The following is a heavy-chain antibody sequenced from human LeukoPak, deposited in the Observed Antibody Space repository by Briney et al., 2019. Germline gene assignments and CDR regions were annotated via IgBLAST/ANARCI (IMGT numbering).Heavy chain of an antibody. CDR2: IIPILGVA. CDR3: ASEEGYGSGSYYKY. J-gene: IGHJ4*02. CDR1: GGTFSSYA. V-gene: IGHV1-69*04. D-gene: IGHD3-10*01. Sequence: ASVKVSCKASGGTFSSYAISWVRQAPGQGLEWMGRIIPILGVANYAQKFQGRVTITADKSTSTAYMELSSLRSEDTAVYYCASEEGYGSGSYYKYWGQGTLVTVSS.